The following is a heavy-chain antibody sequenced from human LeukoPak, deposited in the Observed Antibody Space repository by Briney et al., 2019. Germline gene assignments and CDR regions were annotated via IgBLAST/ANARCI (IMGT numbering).Heavy chain of an antibody. D-gene: IGHD6-13*01. CDR1: GFTFDDYA. V-gene: IGHV3-9*01. CDR2: ISWNSGSI. J-gene: IGHJ3*02. Sequence: PGGSLRLSCAASGFTFDDYAMHWVRQAPGKGLEWVSGISWNSGSIGYADSVKGRFTISRDNAKNSLYLQMNSLRAEDTAVYYCARDISRQQLDNDAFDIWGQGTMVTVSS. CDR3: ARDISRQQLDNDAFDI.